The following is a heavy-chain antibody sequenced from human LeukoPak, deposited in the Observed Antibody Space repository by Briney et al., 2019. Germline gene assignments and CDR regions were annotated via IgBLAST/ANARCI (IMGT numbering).Heavy chain of an antibody. CDR1: GYIFAELS. Sequence: ASVKVSCKISGYIFAELSMHWVRQSPGKGLEWMGGSDTENGKTVYAQNFQGRVTMTEDTSADTTYMELSSLRSEDTAVYYCAIDTVYYDPPSYWGQGTLVTVSS. CDR3: AIDTVYYDPPSY. V-gene: IGHV1-24*01. D-gene: IGHD3-3*01. J-gene: IGHJ4*01. CDR2: SDTENGKT.